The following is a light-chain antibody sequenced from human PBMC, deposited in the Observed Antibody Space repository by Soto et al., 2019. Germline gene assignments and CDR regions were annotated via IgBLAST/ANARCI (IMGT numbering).Light chain of an antibody. CDR3: QQYNSYPST. Sequence: DIQMTQSPSSLSASLGDRVTITCRASQSISSWSAWYQQKPGKAPKLLIYKASSLESGVPSRYRGSGSGTEFTLTISSLQPDDFEPYYCQQYNSYPSTFGQGTKVDIK. V-gene: IGKV1-5*03. J-gene: IGKJ1*01. CDR2: KAS. CDR1: QSISSW.